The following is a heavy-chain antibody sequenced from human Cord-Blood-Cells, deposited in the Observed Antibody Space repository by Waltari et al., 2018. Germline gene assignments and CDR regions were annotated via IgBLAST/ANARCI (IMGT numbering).Heavy chain of an antibody. CDR3: ARLYYYDSSGYYRYYGMDV. V-gene: IGHV1-8*01. J-gene: IGHJ6*02. Sequence: QVQLVQSGAEVKKPGASVKVSCKASGYTFTSYDINWVRQATGQGLEGMGWMNPNSGNTGYAQKFQGRGTMTRNTSISTAYMELSSLRSEDTAVYYCARLYYYDSSGYYRYYGMDVWGQGTTVTVSS. D-gene: IGHD3-22*01. CDR1: GYTFTSYD. CDR2: MNPNSGNT.